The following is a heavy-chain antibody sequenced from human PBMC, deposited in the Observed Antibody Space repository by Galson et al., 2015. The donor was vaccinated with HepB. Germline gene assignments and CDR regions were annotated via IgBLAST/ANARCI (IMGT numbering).Heavy chain of an antibody. Sequence: QSGAEVKKPGASVKVSCKASGYTFTSYGISWVRQAPGQGLEWMGWISAYNGNTNYAQKLQGRVTMTTDTSTSTAYMELRSLRSDDTAVYYCARAWGSGRRAILEDAFDIWGQGTMVTVSS. CDR3: ARAWGSGRRAILEDAFDI. V-gene: IGHV1-18*04. J-gene: IGHJ3*02. CDR2: ISAYNGNT. CDR1: GYTFTSYG. D-gene: IGHD7-27*01.